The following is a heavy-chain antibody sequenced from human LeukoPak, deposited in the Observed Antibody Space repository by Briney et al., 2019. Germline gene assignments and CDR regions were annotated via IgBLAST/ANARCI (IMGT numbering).Heavy chain of an antibody. V-gene: IGHV1-18*01. Sequence: GESLKISCKASGYIFTSYGIGWVRQAPGQGLEWMGWISTYNGNTNYVQRLQGRVTMTTDTPTNTVHMELRSLRSDDAAVYYCARVGYTSGCDHWGQGTLVTVSS. D-gene: IGHD3-3*01. CDR1: GYIFTSYG. CDR3: ARVGYTSGCDH. J-gene: IGHJ4*02. CDR2: ISTYNGNT.